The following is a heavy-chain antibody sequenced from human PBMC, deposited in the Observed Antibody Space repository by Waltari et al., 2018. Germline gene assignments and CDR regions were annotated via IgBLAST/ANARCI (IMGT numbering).Heavy chain of an antibody. Sequence: QVQLVESGGGVVQPGRSLRLSCAASGFTFSSYGMHWVRQAPGKGLEWVAVIWYDGSNKYYADSVKGRFTISRDNSKNTLYLQMNSLRAEDTAVYYCAREVESLLDWGQGTLVTVSS. CDR3: AREVESLLD. CDR1: GFTFSSYG. J-gene: IGHJ4*02. D-gene: IGHD3-3*01. V-gene: IGHV3-33*01. CDR2: IWYDGSNK.